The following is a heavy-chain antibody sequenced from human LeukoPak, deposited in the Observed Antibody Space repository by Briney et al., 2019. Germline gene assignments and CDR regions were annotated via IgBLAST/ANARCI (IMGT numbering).Heavy chain of an antibody. Sequence: KAGGSLRLSCAASGFTFSSYSMNWVRQAPGKGLEWVSSVSSSSSYIYYADSVKGRFTISRDNAKNSLYLQMNSLRAEDTAVYYCARAGYCSSTSCPPGYWGQGTLVTVSS. CDR1: GFTFSSYS. D-gene: IGHD2-2*03. CDR2: VSSSSSYI. CDR3: ARAGYCSSTSCPPGY. J-gene: IGHJ4*02. V-gene: IGHV3-21*01.